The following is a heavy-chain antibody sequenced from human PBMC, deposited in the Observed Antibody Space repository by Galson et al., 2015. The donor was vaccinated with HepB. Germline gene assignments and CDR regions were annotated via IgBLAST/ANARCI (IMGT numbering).Heavy chain of an antibody. CDR2: ISDDGTNK. CDR3: ARSSDRSGWYVDY. V-gene: IGHV3-30-3*01. J-gene: IGHJ4*02. D-gene: IGHD6-19*01. CDR1: AFTFSTYA. Sequence: SLRLSCAASAFTFSTYAMHWVRQAPGKGLEWMAVISDDGTNKYYADSVKGRFTISRDNSKDTLFLQMNSLRIEDTAVYHCARSSDRSGWYVDYWGQGTLVTVSS.